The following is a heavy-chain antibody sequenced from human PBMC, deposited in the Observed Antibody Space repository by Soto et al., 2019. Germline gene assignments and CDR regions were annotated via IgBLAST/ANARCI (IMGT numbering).Heavy chain of an antibody. CDR1: GGSISSGGYS. Sequence: SETLSLTCAVSGGSISSGGYSWSWIRQPPGKGLEWIGYIYHSGSTYYNPSLKSRVTISVDRSKNQFSLKLSSVTAADTAVYYCARGLLRVGKWFDPWGQGTLVTVSS. J-gene: IGHJ5*02. CDR3: ARGLLRVGKWFDP. V-gene: IGHV4-30-2*01. D-gene: IGHD2-15*01. CDR2: IYHSGST.